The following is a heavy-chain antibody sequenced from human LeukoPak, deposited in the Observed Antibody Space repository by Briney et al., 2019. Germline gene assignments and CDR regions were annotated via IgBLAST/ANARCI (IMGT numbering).Heavy chain of an antibody. V-gene: IGHV3-15*01. CDR3: MRAYPYDY. CDR1: GFTFSNAW. J-gene: IGHJ4*02. CDR2: IKSKTDGGTT. Sequence: GGSLRLSCAASGFTFSNAWMSWVRQAPGKGLEWDGRIKSKTDGGTTDYAAPVKGRFTISRDDSKNTAYLQMNSLKTEDTAMYYCMRAYPYDYWGQGTLVTVSS.